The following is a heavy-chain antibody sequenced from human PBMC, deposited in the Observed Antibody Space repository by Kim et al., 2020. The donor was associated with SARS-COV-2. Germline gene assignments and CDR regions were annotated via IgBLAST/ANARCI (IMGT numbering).Heavy chain of an antibody. CDR3: TEYSSSSVG. Sequence: GGSLRLSCATSGFTFSGSGMHWVRQASGKGLEWVGRIRSKAHSYATEYAASVKGRFTISRDDSKNMAYLQMNSLKTEDTAVYYCTEYSSSSVGWGQGTLVTVSS. D-gene: IGHD6-6*01. CDR2: IRSKAHSYAT. J-gene: IGHJ4*02. V-gene: IGHV3-73*01. CDR1: GFTFSGSG.